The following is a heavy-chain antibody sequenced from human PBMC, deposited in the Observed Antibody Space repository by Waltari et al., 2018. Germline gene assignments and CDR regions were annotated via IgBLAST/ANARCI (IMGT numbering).Heavy chain of an antibody. CDR2: IIPILGIA. J-gene: IGHJ5*02. Sequence: QVQLVQSGAEVKKPGSSVKVSCKASGGTFSSYTISWVRQAPGQGLEWMGRIIPILGIANYAQKFQGRVTITADKSTSTAYMELSSLRSEDTAVYYCARAGENSSSWYVTWGQGTLVTVSS. CDR3: ARAGENSSSWYVT. V-gene: IGHV1-69*02. D-gene: IGHD6-13*01. CDR1: GGTFSSYT.